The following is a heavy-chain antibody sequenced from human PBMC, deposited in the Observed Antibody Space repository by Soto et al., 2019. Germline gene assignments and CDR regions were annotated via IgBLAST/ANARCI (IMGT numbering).Heavy chain of an antibody. CDR1: GFTFSSYG. D-gene: IGHD2-21*02. Sequence: QVQLVESGGGVVQPGRCLRLSCAASGFTFSSYGMHWVRQAPGKGLEWVAVIWYDGSNKYYADSVKGRFTISRDNSKNTLYLQMNSLRAEDTAVYYCARAGGGNSDYFDYWGQGTLVTVSS. CDR2: IWYDGSNK. V-gene: IGHV3-33*01. J-gene: IGHJ4*02. CDR3: ARAGGGNSDYFDY.